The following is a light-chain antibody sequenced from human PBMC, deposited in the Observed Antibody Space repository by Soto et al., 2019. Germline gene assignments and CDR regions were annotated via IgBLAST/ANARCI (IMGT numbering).Light chain of an antibody. Sequence: QSVLTQPPSAPGTPGQRVTISCSGSSSNIGSNPVNWYQQLPGTAPKLIIYNNSERPSGVPDRFSGSKSGNSGSLAISGLQSDVEAEYYCAAWDDGLNGPYVFGTGTKVTVL. CDR2: NNS. J-gene: IGLJ1*01. V-gene: IGLV1-44*01. CDR1: SSNIGSNP. CDR3: AAWDDGLNGPYV.